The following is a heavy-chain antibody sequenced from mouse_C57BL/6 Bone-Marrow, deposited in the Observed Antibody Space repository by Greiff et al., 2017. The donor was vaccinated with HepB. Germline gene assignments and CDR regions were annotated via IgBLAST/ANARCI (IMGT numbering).Heavy chain of an antibody. V-gene: IGHV7-3*01. CDR3: ARYAVRCYAMDY. CDR2: IRNKANGYTT. D-gene: IGHD1-1*01. J-gene: IGHJ4*01. Sequence: EVQVVESGGGLVQPGGSLSLSCAASGFTFTDYYMSWVRQPPGKALEWLGFIRNKANGYTTEYSASVKGRFTISRDNSQSILYLQMKALRAEDSATYYCARYAVRCYAMDYWGQGTSVTVSS. CDR1: GFTFTDYY.